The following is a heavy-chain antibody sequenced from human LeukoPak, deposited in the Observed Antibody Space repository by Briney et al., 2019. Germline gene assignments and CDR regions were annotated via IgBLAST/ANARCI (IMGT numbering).Heavy chain of an antibody. Sequence: GGSLRLSCAASGFTVSSNYTSWVRQAPGKGLEWVSIIYSGGNTYYADSVKGRFTISRDNSKNTLYLQMSSLRAEDTAVYYCARLVSPRYFDYWGQGTLVTVSS. CDR1: GFTVSSNY. V-gene: IGHV3-53*01. CDR2: IYSGGNT. CDR3: ARLVSPRYFDY. J-gene: IGHJ4*02. D-gene: IGHD6-6*01.